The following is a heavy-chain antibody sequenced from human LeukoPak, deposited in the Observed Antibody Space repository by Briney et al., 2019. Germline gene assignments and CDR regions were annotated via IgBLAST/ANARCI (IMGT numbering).Heavy chain of an antibody. Sequence: GGSLRLSCAASGFTFSSYGMHWVRQAPGKGLEWVAVIWYDGSNKYYADSVKGRFTISRDNSKNTLYLQTNSLRAEDTAVYCCAGEFRESYGDPPYYYYYYGMDVWGQGTTVTVSS. CDR1: GFTFSSYG. J-gene: IGHJ6*02. CDR3: AGEFRESYGDPPYYYYYYGMDV. CDR2: IWYDGSNK. D-gene: IGHD4-17*01. V-gene: IGHV3-33*01.